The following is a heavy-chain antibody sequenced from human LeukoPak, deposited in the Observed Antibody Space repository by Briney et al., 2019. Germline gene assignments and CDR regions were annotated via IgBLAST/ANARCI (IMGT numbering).Heavy chain of an antibody. V-gene: IGHV3-23*01. CDR1: GFIFSAYA. CDR2: ISGGGTGT. Sequence: GGSLRLSCAASGFIFSAYAMTWVRQAPGKGLEWLSSISGGGTGTYYADSVKGRFIISRDNSKNTLSLQMNSLRAEDTAVYYCAKGQYQPVFDYWGQGTLVTVSS. CDR3: AKGQYQPVFDY. J-gene: IGHJ4*02. D-gene: IGHD2-2*01.